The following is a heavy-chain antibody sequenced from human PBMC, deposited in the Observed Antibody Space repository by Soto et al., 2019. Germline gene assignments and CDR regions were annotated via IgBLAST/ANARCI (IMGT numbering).Heavy chain of an antibody. D-gene: IGHD5-18*01. CDR1: GYSFSTYG. CDR2: VSPYNGNT. CDR3: ARMESFGSLNWFDP. J-gene: IGHJ5*02. V-gene: IGHV1-18*01. Sequence: ASVKVSCKVFGYSFSTYGLSWVRQAPGQGLEWMGWVSPYNGNTYYAPGLQGRVTMTTDTSTNTAYMSLRSLRSDDTAIYYCARMESFGSLNWFDPWGQGTLVTVSS.